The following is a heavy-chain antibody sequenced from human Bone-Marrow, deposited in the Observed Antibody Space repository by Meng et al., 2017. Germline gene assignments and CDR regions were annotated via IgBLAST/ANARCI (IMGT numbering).Heavy chain of an antibody. V-gene: IGHV4-59*01. CDR2: INYSGRT. CDR3: ARGPSHGGSYSDY. CDR1: GGSISTYY. D-gene: IGHD2-21*02. Sequence: QVQLQESGPGLGKPSETLSLTCTCSGGSISTYYWSWIRQSPEKGLEWIGYINYSGRTNYIPSLRSRATISVDPSKNQFSLNLRSVTAADTAVYYCARGPSHGGSYSDYWGQGTLVTVSS. J-gene: IGHJ4*02.